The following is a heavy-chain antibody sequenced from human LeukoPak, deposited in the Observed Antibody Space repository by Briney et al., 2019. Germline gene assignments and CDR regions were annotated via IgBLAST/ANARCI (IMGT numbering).Heavy chain of an antibody. CDR1: GFTFSSYW. V-gene: IGHV3-74*01. CDR2: VNSDGSST. J-gene: IGHJ4*02. D-gene: IGHD6-19*01. CDR3: ARGSTQYSSGWYGLDY. Sequence: PGGSLRLSCAASGFTFSSYWMHWVCQAPGKGLVWVSRVNSDGSSTTYADSVKGRFTISRDNAKNTLYLQMNSLRAEDTAVYYCARGSTQYSSGWYGLDYRGQGTLVTVSS.